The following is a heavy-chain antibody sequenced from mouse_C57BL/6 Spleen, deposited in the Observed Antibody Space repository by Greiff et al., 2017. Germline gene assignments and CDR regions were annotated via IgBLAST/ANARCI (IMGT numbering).Heavy chain of an antibody. J-gene: IGHJ2*01. V-gene: IGHV1-26*01. D-gene: IGHD2-4*01. CDR1: GYTFTDYY. CDR3: ARGLRKGYYFDD. Sequence: EVQLQQSGPELVKPGASVKISCKASGYTFTDYYMNWVKQSHGKSLEWIGDINPNNGGTSYNQKFKGKATLTVDKSSSTAYMELRSLTSEDSAVYYCARGLRKGYYFDDWGQGTTLTVSS. CDR2: INPNNGGT.